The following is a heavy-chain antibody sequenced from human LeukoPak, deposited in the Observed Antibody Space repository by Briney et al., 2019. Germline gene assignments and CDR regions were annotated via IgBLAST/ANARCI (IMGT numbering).Heavy chain of an antibody. CDR1: GFTFSSYG. CDR3: ARGHCSGGSCYTD. CDR2: ITGRGENI. Sequence: GGTLRLSCTASGFTFSSYGMNWVRQAPGKGLEWVSGITGRGENIYYAGSVKGRFTISRDNSKNTLYLQMNSLRAEDTALYYCARGHCSGGSCYTDWGQGTLLTVSS. V-gene: IGHV3-23*01. D-gene: IGHD2-15*01. J-gene: IGHJ4*02.